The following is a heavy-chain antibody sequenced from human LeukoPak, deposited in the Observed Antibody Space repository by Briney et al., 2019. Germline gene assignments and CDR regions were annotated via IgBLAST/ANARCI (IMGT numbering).Heavy chain of an antibody. CDR1: GYTFTGYC. Sequence: ASVKVSCKASGYTFTGYCMHWVRQAPGQGLEWMGWINPNSGGTNYAQKFQGRVTMTRDTSISTAYMELSRLRSDDTAVYYCARAPYKTQNSYGGYWGQGTLVTVSS. CDR3: ARAPYKTQNSYGGY. D-gene: IGHD5-18*01. J-gene: IGHJ4*02. V-gene: IGHV1-2*02. CDR2: INPNSGGT.